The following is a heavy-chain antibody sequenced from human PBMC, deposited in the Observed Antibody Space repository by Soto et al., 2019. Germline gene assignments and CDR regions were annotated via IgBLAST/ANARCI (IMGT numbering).Heavy chain of an antibody. CDR3: TTDHIYYGSETYVPGREYAMDV. J-gene: IGHJ6*02. Sequence: SVKVSCKASGFTFTSSAIQWVRQARGQRLEWIGWIVVGSGNIRYAQKFQERVTITRDMSATTAYMELSSLRSEDTALYYCTTDHIYYGSETYVPGREYAMDVWGQGTTVTVSS. CDR1: GFTFTSSA. V-gene: IGHV1-58*02. CDR2: IVVGSGNI. D-gene: IGHD3-10*01.